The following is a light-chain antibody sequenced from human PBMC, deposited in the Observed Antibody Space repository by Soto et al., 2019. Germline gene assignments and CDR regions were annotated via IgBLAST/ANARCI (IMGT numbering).Light chain of an antibody. CDR2: GAS. Sequence: VMTQSPVTLSVSPGEPANLSCRASQTVTSNLAWYQQKPGRSPRLLLSGASNRATGIPDRFSGSGSGTDFTLTISRLEPEDFAVYYCQQYGSSGTFGQGTKVDI. CDR3: QQYGSSGT. CDR1: QTVTSN. V-gene: IGKV3-20*01. J-gene: IGKJ1*01.